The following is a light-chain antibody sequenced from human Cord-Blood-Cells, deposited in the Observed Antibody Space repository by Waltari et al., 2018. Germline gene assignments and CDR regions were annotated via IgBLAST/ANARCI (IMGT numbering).Light chain of an antibody. J-gene: IGLJ3*02. CDR3: LLSYSGARV. V-gene: IGLV7-46*01. CDR1: TRSVTSLTP. CDR2: DTS. Sequence: HAVVTQAHSLPLSPGGTVTLTCGSSTRSVTSLTPPYWFQQKPGQAPRTLIYDTSDQHSWTPARFSGSLLGGKAALTLSGAQPEDEAEYYCLLSYSGARVFGGGTKLTVL.